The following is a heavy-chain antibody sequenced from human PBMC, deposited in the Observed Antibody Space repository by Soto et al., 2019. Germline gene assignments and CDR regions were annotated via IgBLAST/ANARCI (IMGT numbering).Heavy chain of an antibody. CDR2: IYHSGST. Sequence: PSETLSLTCAVSGGSISSSNWWSWVRQPPGKGLEWIGEIYHSGSTNYNPSLKSRVTISVDKSKNQFSLKLSSVTAADTAVYYCARASPYYYDCCGYYYRKLSHDEFTNWFDPWGQGTLVTVSS. CDR3: ARASPYYYDCCGYYYRKLSHDEFTNWFDP. J-gene: IGHJ5*02. CDR1: GGSISSSNW. V-gene: IGHV4-4*02. D-gene: IGHD3-22*01.